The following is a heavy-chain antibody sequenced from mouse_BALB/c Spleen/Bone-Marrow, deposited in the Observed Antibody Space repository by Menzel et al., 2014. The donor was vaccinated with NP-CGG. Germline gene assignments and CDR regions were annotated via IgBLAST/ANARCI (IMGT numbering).Heavy chain of an antibody. Sequence: EVQLQQSGAELVEPGASVKLSCTASGFNIKDTYMHWVKQRPEQGLEWIGRIDPANGNTKYGPKFQGKATITADTSSNTAYLQLSSLTSEDTAVYYCATMITDWYFDVWGAGTTVTVSS. CDR1: GFNIKDTY. V-gene: IGHV14-3*02. D-gene: IGHD2-4*01. CDR3: ATMITDWYFDV. J-gene: IGHJ1*01. CDR2: IDPANGNT.